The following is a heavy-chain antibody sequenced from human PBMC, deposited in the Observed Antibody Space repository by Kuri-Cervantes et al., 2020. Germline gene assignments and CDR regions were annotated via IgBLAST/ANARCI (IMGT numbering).Heavy chain of an antibody. Sequence: ASVKVSCKASGYTFTSYDINWVRQATGQGLEWMGWMNPNSGNTGYAQKFQGRVTMTRNTSISTAYMELSSLRSDDTAVYYCAISEGGIAAARPDAFDIWGQGTMVTVSS. CDR1: GYTFTSYD. CDR3: AISEGGIAAARPDAFDI. CDR2: MNPNSGNT. D-gene: IGHD6-13*01. J-gene: IGHJ3*02. V-gene: IGHV1-8*01.